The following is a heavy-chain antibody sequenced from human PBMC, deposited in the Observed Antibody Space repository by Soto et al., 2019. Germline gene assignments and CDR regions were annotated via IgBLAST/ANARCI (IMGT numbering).Heavy chain of an antibody. CDR2: IGGGDDDR. CDR3: AKYRQIYNSVWDHFEL. Sequence: GGSLRLSCAASGFSFSTYAMSWVRQAPGKGLEWVSSIGGGDDDRYYADSVKGRFTISRDNSKNTVFLQVSSLSAEDTARYYCAKYRQIYNSVWDHFELWGQGTVVNGSS. CDR1: GFSFSTYA. J-gene: IGHJ3*01. D-gene: IGHD1-1*01. V-gene: IGHV3-23*01.